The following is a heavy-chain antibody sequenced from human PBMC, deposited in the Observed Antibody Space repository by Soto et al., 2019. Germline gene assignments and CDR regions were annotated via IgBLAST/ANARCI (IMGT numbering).Heavy chain of an antibody. CDR3: ARANPTKYYDYVWGDYRRGGMDV. CDR2: ILPLSGTT. J-gene: IGHJ6*02. V-gene: IGHV1-69*06. D-gene: IGHD3-16*02. Sequence: QLQLVQSGAEVKKPGSSVKVSCKASGGTFSAYAISWVRQAPGQGLEWMGGILPLSGTTNYTQRFQGRVTNSADKSTSTAYMELSRLRSEDTAVYYCARANPTKYYDYVWGDYRRGGMDVWGQGTTVTVSS. CDR1: GGTFSAYA.